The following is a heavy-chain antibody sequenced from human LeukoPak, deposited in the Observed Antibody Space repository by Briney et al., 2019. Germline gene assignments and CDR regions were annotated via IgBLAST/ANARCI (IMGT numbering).Heavy chain of an antibody. V-gene: IGHV3-23*01. D-gene: IGHD3-10*01. J-gene: IGHJ5*01. CDR2: IISSGGTT. CDR1: GFTLSNYA. CDR3: AKMTVGGAYSGSGFDC. Sequence: PGGSLRLSCAASGFTLSNYAISWVRQAPGKGLEWVSGIISSGGTTYYADSVKGRFTISRDHSKNTLYLQMNSLRAEDTAVYYCAKMTVGGAYSGSGFDCWGQGSLVTVSS.